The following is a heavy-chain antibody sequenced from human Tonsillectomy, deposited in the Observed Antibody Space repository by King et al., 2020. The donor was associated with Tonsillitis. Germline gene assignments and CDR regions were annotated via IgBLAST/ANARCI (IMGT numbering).Heavy chain of an antibody. CDR2: INVNGDNT. V-gene: IGHV3-20*04. J-gene: IGHJ6*03. Sequence: VQLVESGGGVVRPGGSLRLSCAASGFTFDDYGMSWVRQVPGKGLEWVSGINVNGDNTGSADSVKGRFTISRDNAKNSLYLEMNSLRAEDMALYYCAKGAVTDYYYMDVWGKATTVTVSS. D-gene: IGHD4-17*01. CDR3: AKGAVTDYYYMDV. CDR1: GFTFDDYG.